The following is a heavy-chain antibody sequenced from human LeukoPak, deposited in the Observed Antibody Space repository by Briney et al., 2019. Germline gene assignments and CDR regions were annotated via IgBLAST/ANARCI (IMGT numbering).Heavy chain of an antibody. Sequence: GGSLRLSCAASGFTFSTYAMSWVRQAPGKGLEWVATVNEDGTAKFYVDSVKGRFTIFRDNTRSSLDLQMNSLTVEDTAMYYCEAPATAWGQGTLVTVSS. J-gene: IGHJ5*02. CDR3: EAPATA. V-gene: IGHV3-7*01. CDR1: GFTFSTYA. CDR2: VNEDGTAK.